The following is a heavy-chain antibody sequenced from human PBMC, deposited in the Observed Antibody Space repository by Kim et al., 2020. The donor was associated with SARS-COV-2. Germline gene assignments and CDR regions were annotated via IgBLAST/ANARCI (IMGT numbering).Heavy chain of an antibody. CDR2: TRNEANGYTT. CDR1: GFTFSDHY. V-gene: IGHV3-72*01. CDR3: ARVIVGPGAFDI. J-gene: IGHJ3*02. D-gene: IGHD1-26*01. Sequence: GGSLRLSCAASGFTFSDHYMDWVRQAPGKGLEWVGRTRNEANGYTTEYAASVKGRFTISRDDSKNSLYLQMNSLKTEDTAVYYCARVIVGPGAFDIWGQG.